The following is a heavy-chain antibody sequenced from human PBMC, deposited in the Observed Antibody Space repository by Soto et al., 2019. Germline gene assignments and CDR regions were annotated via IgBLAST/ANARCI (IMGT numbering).Heavy chain of an antibody. V-gene: IGHV3-21*01. J-gene: IGHJ4*02. CDR3: ARGVDTAMDYYFNY. D-gene: IGHD5-18*01. CDR2: ISTSSSYT. Sequence: GGSLRLSCAASGFTFSYYSLIWVRQAPGMGLEWVSSISTSSSYTYYADSVKGRFTISRDNAKNSLYLQMNSLRAEDTAVYYCARGVDTAMDYYFNYWGQGTLVTVSS. CDR1: GFTFSYYS.